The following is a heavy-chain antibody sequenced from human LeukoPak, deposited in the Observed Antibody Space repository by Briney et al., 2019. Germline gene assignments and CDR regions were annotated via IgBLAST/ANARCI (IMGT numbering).Heavy chain of an antibody. V-gene: IGHV4-34*01. CDR3: ARGRFLEWFSPDNWFDP. J-gene: IGHJ5*02. Sequence: SETLSLTCAVYGGSFSGYYWSWIRQPPGKGLEWIGKINHSGSTNYNPSLKSRVTISVDTSKNQFSLKLSSVTAADTAVYYCARGRFLEWFSPDNWFDPWGQGTLVTVSS. CDR2: INHSGST. CDR1: GGSFSGYY. D-gene: IGHD3-3*01.